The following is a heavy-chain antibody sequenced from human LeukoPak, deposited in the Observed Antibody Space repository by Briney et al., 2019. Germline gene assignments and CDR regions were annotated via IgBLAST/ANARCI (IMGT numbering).Heavy chain of an antibody. V-gene: IGHV3-64*01. CDR3: ARDYYDSSGVFDY. J-gene: IGHJ4*02. CDR2: ISSNGGST. CDR1: GFTFSSYA. D-gene: IGHD3-22*01. Sequence: GGPLRLSCAASGFTFSSYAMHWVSQAPGKGLEDVSAISSNGGSTYYANSVKGRFTISRDNSKNTLYLQMGSLRAEDMAVYYCARDYYDSSGVFDYWGEGTLVTVSS.